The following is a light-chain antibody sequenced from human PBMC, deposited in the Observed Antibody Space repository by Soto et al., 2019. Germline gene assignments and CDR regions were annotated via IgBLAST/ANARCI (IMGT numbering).Light chain of an antibody. Sequence: QLVLTQSPSASASLGASVKLTCTLSSGHSSYAIAWHQQQPEKGPRYLMKLSSDGSHSKGDGIPDRFSGSSSWAERYLTISSLQSEDEADYYCQTWDTGARVVFGGGTKVTVL. CDR2: LSSDGSH. J-gene: IGLJ2*01. CDR3: QTWDTGARVV. CDR1: SGHSSYA. V-gene: IGLV4-69*01.